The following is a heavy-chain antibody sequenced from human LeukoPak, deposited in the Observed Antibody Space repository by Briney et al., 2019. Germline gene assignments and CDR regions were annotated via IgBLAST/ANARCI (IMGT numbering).Heavy chain of an antibody. CDR3: AKDMGGNLGDSGIAVAGRDQYYYGMDV. CDR2: ISGEGGST. Sequence: GGSLRLSCAASGFTFDDYAMHWVRHTPGKGLEWVSLISGEGGSTYYADSVKGRFTISRDNSKNSLYLQMNSLRTEDTALYYCAKDMGGNLGDSGIAVAGRDQYYYGMDVWGQGTTVTVSS. CDR1: GFTFDDYA. V-gene: IGHV3-43*02. D-gene: IGHD6-19*01. J-gene: IGHJ6*02.